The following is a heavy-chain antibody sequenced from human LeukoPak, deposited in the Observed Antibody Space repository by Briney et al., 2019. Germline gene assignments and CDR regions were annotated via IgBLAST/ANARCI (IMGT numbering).Heavy chain of an antibody. J-gene: IGHJ4*02. CDR3: ARTRDGYYTYYFDY. V-gene: IGHV3-30*04. D-gene: IGHD5-24*01. CDR1: GFSFGSYA. CDR2: ISNDGNIQ. Sequence: PGGSLRLSCAASGFSFGSYAMHWVRQAPGKGLEWVAVISNDGNIQYYVDSVKGRFTISRDNSKNTVYLQMNSLRAEDTAVYYCARTRDGYYTYYFDYWGQGTLVTVSS.